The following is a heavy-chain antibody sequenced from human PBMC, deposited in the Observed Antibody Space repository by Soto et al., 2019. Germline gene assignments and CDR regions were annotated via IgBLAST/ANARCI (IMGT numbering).Heavy chain of an antibody. D-gene: IGHD1-26*01. J-gene: IGHJ4*02. V-gene: IGHV1-24*01. CDR1: GYTLTELS. CDR3: ATVGKTLVGAVNGFLAY. Sequence: ASVKVSCKVSGYTLTELSMHWVRQAPGKGLEWMGGFDPEDGETIYAQKFQGRVAMTEDTSTDTAYMELSSLRSEETAVYYCATVGKTLVGAVNGFLAYWGQGTMVTVSS. CDR2: FDPEDGET.